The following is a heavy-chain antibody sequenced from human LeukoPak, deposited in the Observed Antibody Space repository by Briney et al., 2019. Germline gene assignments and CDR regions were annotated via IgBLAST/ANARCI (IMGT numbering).Heavy chain of an antibody. D-gene: IGHD3-9*01. CDR1: GFTFSSYG. V-gene: IGHV3-33*01. J-gene: IGHJ4*02. CDR2: IWYDGSNK. CDR3: ARDLHDILTGPYLRDSYYFDY. Sequence: TGGSLRLSCAASGFTFSSYGMHWVRQAPGKGLEWVAVIWYDGSNKYYADSVKGRFTISRDNSKNTLYLQMNSLRAEDTAVYYCARDLHDILTGPYLRDSYYFDYWGQGTLVTVSS.